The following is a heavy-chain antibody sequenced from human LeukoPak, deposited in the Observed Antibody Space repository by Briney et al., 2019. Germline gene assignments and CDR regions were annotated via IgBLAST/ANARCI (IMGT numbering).Heavy chain of an antibody. CDR3: ARRGTDRSFDY. V-gene: IGHV3-9*01. CDR1: GFSFDDYA. D-gene: IGHD1-1*01. J-gene: IGHJ4*02. Sequence: PGGSLRLSCAASGFSFDDYAMHWVRQGPGKGLEWVSGISWNSGSIVYADSVKGRFTISRDNAKNSLYLQMNSLRADDAALYYCARRGTDRSFDYWGQGTRVTVSS. CDR2: ISWNSGSI.